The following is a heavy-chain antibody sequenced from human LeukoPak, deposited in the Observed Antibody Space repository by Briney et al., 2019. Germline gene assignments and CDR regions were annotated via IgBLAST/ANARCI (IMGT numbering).Heavy chain of an antibody. CDR3: AKFEYDSTGYYPGFDN. CDR2: VRYDGSSK. V-gene: IGHV3-30*02. CDR1: GFTFSNYG. Sequence: GGSLRLSCAASGFTFSNYGMHWVRQAPGKGPEWVAFVRYDGSSKYYRDSVRGRFTISRDNTKNTVDLQMNSLGPEDTAVYYCAKFEYDSTGYYPGFDNWGQGILGTVS. J-gene: IGHJ4*02. D-gene: IGHD3-22*01.